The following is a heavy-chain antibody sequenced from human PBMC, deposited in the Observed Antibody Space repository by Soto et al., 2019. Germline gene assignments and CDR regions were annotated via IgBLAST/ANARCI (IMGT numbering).Heavy chain of an antibody. CDR2: ISSSSSTI. J-gene: IGHJ4*02. CDR1: GFTFSSYS. D-gene: IGHD3-16*02. CDR3: ARDSDYIWGSYRESDY. Sequence: SGGSLRLSCAASGFTFSSYSMNWVRQAPGKGLEWVSYISSSSSTIYYADSVKGRFTISRDNAKNSLYLQMNSLRAEDTAVYYCARDSDYIWGSYRESDYWGQGTLVTVSS. V-gene: IGHV3-48*01.